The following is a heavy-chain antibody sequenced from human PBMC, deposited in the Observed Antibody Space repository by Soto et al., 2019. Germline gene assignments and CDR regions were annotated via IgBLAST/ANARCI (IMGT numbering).Heavy chain of an antibody. CDR2: IYYSGST. CDR3: ARYPTDYYDSSGYYQGGFDY. Sequence: QVQLQESGPGLVKPSQTLSLTCTVSGGSISSGGYYWSWIRQHPGKGLEWIGYIYYSGSTYYNPSLKSRVTISVDTSKNQFSLKLSSVTAADTAVYYCARYPTDYYDSSGYYQGGFDYWGQGTLVTVSS. V-gene: IGHV4-31*03. D-gene: IGHD3-22*01. J-gene: IGHJ4*02. CDR1: GGSISSGGYY.